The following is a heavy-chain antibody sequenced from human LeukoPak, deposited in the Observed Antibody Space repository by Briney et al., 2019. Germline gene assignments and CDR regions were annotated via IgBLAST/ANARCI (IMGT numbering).Heavy chain of an antibody. D-gene: IGHD3-16*01. CDR3: ARGLRKGRYFDY. V-gene: IGHV3-48*03. CDR1: GFTLSSYE. J-gene: IGHJ4*02. CDR2: ISSSGSTI. Sequence: GGSLRFSCAASGFTLSSYEMNWVRQAPGKGLEWVSYISSSGSTIYYADSVKGRFTISRDNAKNSLYLQTNRLRAEDTAIYYCARGLRKGRYFDYWGQGTLVTVSS.